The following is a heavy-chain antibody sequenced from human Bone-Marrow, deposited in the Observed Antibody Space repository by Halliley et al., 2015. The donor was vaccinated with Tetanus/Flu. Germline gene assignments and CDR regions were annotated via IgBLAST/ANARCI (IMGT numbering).Heavy chain of an antibody. D-gene: IGHD4-4*01. CDR3: ARGVDNYANYIDS. CDR1: DVSFISGDSY. V-gene: IGHV4-30-4*01. J-gene: IGHJ4*02. CDR2: IYYSGST. Sequence: TLSLTCTVSDVSFISGDSYWSWIRQPPGQGLEWIGYIYYSGSTYYNPSLGSRISISLDTPNNQFSLKLDSVTAADTAVYFCARGVDNYANYIDSWGQGTLVTVSS.